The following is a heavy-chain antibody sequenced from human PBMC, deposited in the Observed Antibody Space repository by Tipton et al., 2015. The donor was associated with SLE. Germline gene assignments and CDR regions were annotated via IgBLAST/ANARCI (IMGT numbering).Heavy chain of an antibody. V-gene: IGHV1-18*01. CDR3: AIGVITRKYYFDY. J-gene: IGHJ4*02. D-gene: IGHD3-16*01. CDR2: ISTYNGNT. CDR1: GYIFTGYG. Sequence: QSGAEVKKPGASVKVSCKASGYIFTGYGISWVRQAPGQGLEWMGWISTYNGNTNYAQRLQGRVTMTTDTSTSTAYMELRSLRSADTAVYYCAIGVITRKYYFDYWGQGTLVTVSS.